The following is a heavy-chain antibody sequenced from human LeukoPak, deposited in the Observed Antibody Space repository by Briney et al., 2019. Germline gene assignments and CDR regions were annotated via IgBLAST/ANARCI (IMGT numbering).Heavy chain of an antibody. V-gene: IGHV3-7*04. CDR1: GFTFSIYW. D-gene: IGHD4-17*01. J-gene: IGHJ6*03. CDR2: IKQDGSEK. CDR3: ARVASAMTTTDYYMDV. Sequence: PGGSLRLSCAASGFTFSIYWMSWVRQAPGKGLEWVANIKQDGSEKYYVDSVKGRFTISRDNAKNSLYLQMNSLRAEDTAVYYCARVASAMTTTDYYMDVWGKGTTVTVSS.